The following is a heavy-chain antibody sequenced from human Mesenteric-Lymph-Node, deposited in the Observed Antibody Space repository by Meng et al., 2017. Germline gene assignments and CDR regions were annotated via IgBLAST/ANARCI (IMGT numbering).Heavy chain of an antibody. CDR1: GYTFTSYG. CDR2: INVGNDKR. Sequence: QVQLVQSGAELKKPGASVKVFCKASGYTFTSYGIHWVRQAPGQGLEWMGWINVGNDKRKYSQKFQGRVTITRDTSASTAYMEVSSLRSEDTAVYYCARDRPYFDSNWFDPWGQGTLVTVSS. J-gene: IGHJ5*02. D-gene: IGHD3-9*01. V-gene: IGHV1-3*01. CDR3: ARDRPYFDSNWFDP.